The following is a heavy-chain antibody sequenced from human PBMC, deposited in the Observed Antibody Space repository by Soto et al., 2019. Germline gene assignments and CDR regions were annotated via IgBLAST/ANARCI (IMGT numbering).Heavy chain of an antibody. D-gene: IGHD6-6*01. V-gene: IGHV3-33*01. CDR3: ARDPSIAARPTYFDY. J-gene: IGHJ4*02. Sequence: HPGGSLRLSCAASGFTFSSYGIHWVRQAPGKGLEWVAVIWYDGSNKYYADSVKGRFTISRDNSKNTLYLQMNSLRAEDTAVYYCARDPSIAARPTYFDYWGQGTLVTVSS. CDR1: GFTFSSYG. CDR2: IWYDGSNK.